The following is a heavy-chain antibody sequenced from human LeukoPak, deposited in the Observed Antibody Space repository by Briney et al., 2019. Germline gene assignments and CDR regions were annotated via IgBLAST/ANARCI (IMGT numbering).Heavy chain of an antibody. D-gene: IGHD6-13*01. J-gene: IGHJ5*02. CDR1: GGSFSGYY. V-gene: IGHV4-34*01. Sequence: PSETLSLTCAVYGGSFSGYYWSWIRQPPGKGLEWIGEINHSGSTNYNPSLKSRVTISVDTSKNQFSLKPSSVTAADTAVYYCARGLRSGYRSSWYPNWFDPWGQGTLVTVSS. CDR3: ARGLRSGYRSSWYPNWFDP. CDR2: INHSGST.